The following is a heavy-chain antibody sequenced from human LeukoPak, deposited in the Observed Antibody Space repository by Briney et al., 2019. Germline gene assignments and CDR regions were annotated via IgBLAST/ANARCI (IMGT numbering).Heavy chain of an antibody. Sequence: SETLSLTCTVSGGSISSYYWSWIRQPPGKGLEWIGYIYYSGSTNYNPSLKSRVTISVDTSKNQFSLKLSSVTAADTAVYYCAKRGYSYGYLDYWGQGTLVTVSS. J-gene: IGHJ4*02. CDR2: IYYSGST. CDR3: AKRGYSYGYLDY. D-gene: IGHD5-18*01. CDR1: GGSISSYY. V-gene: IGHV4-59*01.